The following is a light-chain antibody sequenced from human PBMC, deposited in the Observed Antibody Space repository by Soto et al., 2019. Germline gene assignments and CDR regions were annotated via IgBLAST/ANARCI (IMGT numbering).Light chain of an antibody. CDR2: LNSDGSH. V-gene: IGLV4-69*01. J-gene: IGLJ3*02. CDR3: QTGGSGIVV. Sequence: QLVLTQSPSASASLGASVKLTCTLSSGHSNYAIAWHQQQSEKGPRYLMKLNSDGSHSKGDGIPDRFSGSSSGAERYLTISSLKSEDEADYYCQTGGSGIVVFGGGTKVTLL. CDR1: SGHSNYA.